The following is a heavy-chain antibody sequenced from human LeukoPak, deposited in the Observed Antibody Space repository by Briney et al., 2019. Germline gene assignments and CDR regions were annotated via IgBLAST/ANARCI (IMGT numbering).Heavy chain of an antibody. CDR2: TSTDGSTT. V-gene: IGHV3-74*01. Sequence: GGSLRLSCAASGFTFNNYWIHWVSQAPGKGLVWVSSTSTDGSTTVYGDSVKGRFTISRDNGKNTLDLQLNSLRVEDTAVYFCTRTGYRHGMDVWGQGTTVTVSS. D-gene: IGHD3-16*02. CDR3: TRTGYRHGMDV. CDR1: GFTFNNYW. J-gene: IGHJ6*02.